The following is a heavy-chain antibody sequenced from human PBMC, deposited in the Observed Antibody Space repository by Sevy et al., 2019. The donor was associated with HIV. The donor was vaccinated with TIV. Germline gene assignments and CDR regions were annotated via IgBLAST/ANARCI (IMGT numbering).Heavy chain of an antibody. Sequence: ASMKVSCKVSRYTLTELSMHWVRQAPGKGLEWMGGFDPEDGETIYAQKFQGRVTMTEDTSTDTAYMELSSLRSEDTAVYYCATDSNAQHSSCYSFDYWGQGTLVTVSS. CDR3: ATDSNAQHSSCYSFDY. CDR1: RYTLTELS. CDR2: FDPEDGET. D-gene: IGHD3-22*01. J-gene: IGHJ4*02. V-gene: IGHV1-24*01.